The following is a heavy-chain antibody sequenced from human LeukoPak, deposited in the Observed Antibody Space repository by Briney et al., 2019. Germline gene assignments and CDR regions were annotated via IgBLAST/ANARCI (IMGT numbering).Heavy chain of an antibody. CDR1: GGSISSYY. CDR2: IYYSGST. CDR3: ARDRLTCSSTSCFPNWFDP. V-gene: IGHV4-59*01. J-gene: IGHJ5*02. Sequence: SETLSLTCTVSGGSISSYYWSWIRQPPGKGLEWIGYIYYSGSTNYNPSLKSRVTISVDTSKNRFSLKLSSVTAADTAVYYCARDRLTCSSTSCFPNWFDPWGQGTLVTVSS. D-gene: IGHD2-2*01.